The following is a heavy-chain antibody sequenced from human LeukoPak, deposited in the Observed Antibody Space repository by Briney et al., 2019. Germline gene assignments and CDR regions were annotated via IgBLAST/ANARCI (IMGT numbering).Heavy chain of an antibody. CDR3: ARDKSSSSPVDHYYYYMDV. D-gene: IGHD6-6*01. CDR1: GGSISSHY. CDR2: IYYSGST. Sequence: SETLSPTCTVSGGSISSHYWSWIRQPPGKGLEWIGYIYYSGSTNYNPSLKSRVTISVDTSKNQFSLKLSSVTAADTAVYYCARDKSSSSPVDHYYYYMDVWGKRTTVTVSS. J-gene: IGHJ6*03. V-gene: IGHV4-59*11.